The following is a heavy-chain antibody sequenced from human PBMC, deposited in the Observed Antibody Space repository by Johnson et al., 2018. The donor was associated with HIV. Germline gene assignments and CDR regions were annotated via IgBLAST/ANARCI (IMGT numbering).Heavy chain of an antibody. D-gene: IGHD2-15*01. CDR3: AKPPSMVADAFDV. CDR2: ISYDGSNK. Sequence: QVQLVESGGGVVQPGRSLRLSCAASGFTFSSYDMHWVRQAPGKGLEWVAVISYDGSNKFYADSDSMKGRLTISRDNSKNTLYRQMNSLRAEDTAVYYCAKPPSMVADAFDVWGQGTMVTVSS. J-gene: IGHJ3*01. V-gene: IGHV3-30*18. CDR1: GFTFSSYD.